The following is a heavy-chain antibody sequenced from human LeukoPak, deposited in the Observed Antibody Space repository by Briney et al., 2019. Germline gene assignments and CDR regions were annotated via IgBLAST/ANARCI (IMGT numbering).Heavy chain of an antibody. Sequence: SETLSLTCTVSGGSISSYYWSWIRQPAGKGLEWIGRIYTSGSTNYNPSLKSRVTMSVDTSKNQFSLKLSSVTAADTAVYYCARHHITMVRGVIYLFARYDAFDIWGQGTMVTVSS. V-gene: IGHV4-4*07. CDR3: ARHHITMVRGVIYLFARYDAFDI. J-gene: IGHJ3*02. CDR1: GGSISSYY. CDR2: IYTSGST. D-gene: IGHD3-10*01.